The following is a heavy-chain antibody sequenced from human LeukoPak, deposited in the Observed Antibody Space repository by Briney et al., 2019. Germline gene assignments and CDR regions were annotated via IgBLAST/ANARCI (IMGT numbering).Heavy chain of an antibody. CDR3: AKGYDFWSGYYDY. J-gene: IGHJ4*02. V-gene: IGHV3-23*01. Sequence: PGGSLRLSCAASGFTFSIYWMSWVRQAPGKGLEWVSAISGSGGSTYYADSVKGRFTISRDNSKNTLYLQMNSLRAEDTAVYYCAKGYDFWSGYYDYWGQGTLVTVSS. CDR2: ISGSGGST. CDR1: GFTFSIYW. D-gene: IGHD3/OR15-3a*01.